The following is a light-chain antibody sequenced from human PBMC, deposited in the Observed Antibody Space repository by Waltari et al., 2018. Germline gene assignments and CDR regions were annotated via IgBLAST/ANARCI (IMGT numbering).Light chain of an antibody. CDR2: AAS. Sequence: DIQMTQSPSSLSASVGDRVTITCRASQTISSYLNWYQQKPGKAPKLRIYAASSLQSGVPSRFSGSGSGTDFTLTISSLQPEDFATYYWQQSYSTWTFGQGTKVEIK. CDR1: QTISSY. J-gene: IGKJ1*01. V-gene: IGKV1-39*01. CDR3: QQSYSTWT.